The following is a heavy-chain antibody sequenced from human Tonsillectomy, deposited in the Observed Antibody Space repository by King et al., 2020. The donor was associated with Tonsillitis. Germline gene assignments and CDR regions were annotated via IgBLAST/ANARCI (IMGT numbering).Heavy chain of an antibody. J-gene: IGHJ4*02. CDR3: ARDLMTDVYHSLYY. CDR2: IRDGENYK. CDR1: GFTFSTYD. Sequence: VQLVGSGGGVVQPGGSLRLSCAVYGFTFSTYDMHWVRQAPGKGLEGVACIRDGENYKSYADSVKGRFSISGDNSKKTLYLHMNSLSAEDTSVYYCARDLMTDVYHSLYYWGQGTLVTVSS. V-gene: IGHV3-30*02. D-gene: IGHD5-24*01.